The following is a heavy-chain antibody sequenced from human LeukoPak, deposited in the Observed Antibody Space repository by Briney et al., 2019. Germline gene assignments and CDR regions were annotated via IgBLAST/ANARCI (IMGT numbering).Heavy chain of an antibody. CDR2: INHSGST. CDR1: GGSFSGYY. Sequence: SETLSLTCAVYGGSFSGYYWSWIRQPPGKGLEWIGEINHSGSTNYNPSLKSRGTISVDTSKNQFSLKLSSVTAADTAVYYCARVVFKESAPHYFDYWGQGTLVTVSS. D-gene: IGHD3-16*01. J-gene: IGHJ4*02. V-gene: IGHV4-34*01. CDR3: ARVVFKESAPHYFDY.